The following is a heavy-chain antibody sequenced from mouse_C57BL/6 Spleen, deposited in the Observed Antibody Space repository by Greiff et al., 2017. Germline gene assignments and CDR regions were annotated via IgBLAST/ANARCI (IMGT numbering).Heavy chain of an antibody. D-gene: IGHD1-1*01. J-gene: IGHJ3*01. V-gene: IGHV1-61*01. Sequence: QVQLQQPGAELVRPGSSVKLSCKASGYTFTSYWMDWVKQRPGQGLEWIGNIYPSDGETHYNQKFKDKATLTVDKSSSTAYMQLSSLTSEDSAVYYCARGSGSGFAYWGQGTLVTVSA. CDR3: ARGSGSGFAY. CDR1: GYTFTSYW. CDR2: IYPSDGET.